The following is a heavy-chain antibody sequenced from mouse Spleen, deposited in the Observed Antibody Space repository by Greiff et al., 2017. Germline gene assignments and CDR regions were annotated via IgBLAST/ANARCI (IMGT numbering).Heavy chain of an antibody. CDR2: IDPANGNT. CDR1: GFNIKDTY. CDR3: AQANWDYFDY. D-gene: IGHD4-1*01. Sequence: EVQLVESGAELVKPGASVKLSCTASGFNIKDTYMHWVKQRPEQGLEWIGRIDPANGNTKYDPKFQGKATITADTSSNTAYLQLSSLTSEDTAVYYCAQANWDYFDYWGQGTTLTVSS. V-gene: IGHV14-3*02. J-gene: IGHJ2*01.